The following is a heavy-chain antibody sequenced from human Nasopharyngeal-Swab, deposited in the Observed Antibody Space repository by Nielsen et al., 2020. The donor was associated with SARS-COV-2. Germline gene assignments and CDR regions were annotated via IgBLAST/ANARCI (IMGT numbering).Heavy chain of an antibody. CDR3: ARDLRITIFGVAPYYYYGMDV. CDR1: GFTFGSYS. V-gene: IGHV3-21*01. Sequence: GESLKISCAASGFTFGSYSMNWVRQAPGKGLEWVSSISSSSSYIYYADSVKGRFTISRDNAKNSLYLQMNSLRAEDTAVYYCARDLRITIFGVAPYYYYGMDVWGQGTTVTVSS. D-gene: IGHD3-3*01. J-gene: IGHJ6*02. CDR2: ISSSSSYI.